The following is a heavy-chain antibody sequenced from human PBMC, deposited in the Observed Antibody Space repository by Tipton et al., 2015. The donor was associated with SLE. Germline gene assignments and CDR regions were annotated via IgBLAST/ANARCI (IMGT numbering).Heavy chain of an antibody. V-gene: IGHV4-59*02. J-gene: IGHJ3*02. CDR2: SYYSGST. D-gene: IGHD2-8*01. Sequence: GLVKPSDTLTVTCSVSGGSVTSSYWSWIRQSPGKGLEWIGYSYYSGSTNYNPSFRSRVRMSVDTSTNQFSLRLTSVAAADTAVYYCARESGVSDAFDIWGQGTMVTVSS. CDR3: ARESGVSDAFDI. CDR1: GGSVTSSY.